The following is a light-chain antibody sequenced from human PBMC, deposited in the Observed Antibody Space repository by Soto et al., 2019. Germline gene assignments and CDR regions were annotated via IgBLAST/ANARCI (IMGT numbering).Light chain of an antibody. V-gene: IGLV2-8*01. J-gene: IGLJ2*01. CDR1: SSDVGDYNY. Sequence: QSALTQPPSASGTPGQSVTIPCTGTSSDVGDYNYVSWYQQHPGKAPKLVIYEVSRRPSGVPDRFSCSKSGNTASLTVSGRHADDEAAYYCCTNSGGSNWVFGRGTKLTVL. CDR3: CTNSGGSNWV. CDR2: EVS.